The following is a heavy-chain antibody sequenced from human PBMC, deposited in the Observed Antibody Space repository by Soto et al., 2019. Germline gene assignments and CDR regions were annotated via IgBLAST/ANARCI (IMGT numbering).Heavy chain of an antibody. D-gene: IGHD6-19*01. J-gene: IGHJ6*02. CDR3: AREQWLVRGYYYYGMDV. V-gene: IGHV6-1*01. CDR1: GDSVSSNSAA. Sequence: PSQTLSLTCAISGDSVSSNSAAWNWIRQSPSRGLEWLGRTYYRSKWYNDYAVSVKSRITINPDTSKNQFSLQLNSVTPEDTAVHYCAREQWLVRGYYYYGMDVWGQGTTVTVYS. CDR2: TYYRSKWYN.